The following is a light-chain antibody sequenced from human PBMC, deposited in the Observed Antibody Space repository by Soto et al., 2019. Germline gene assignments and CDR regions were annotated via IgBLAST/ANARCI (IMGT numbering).Light chain of an antibody. Sequence: EIVLKQSPATLSLSPGERATLSCRASPSVTSNLAWYQQALGQAPRLLIYDASNRAAGIPPRFTGSGSGTEFTLTISGLQSEDFAVYYCQQYNSWPITFGQGTRLEIK. J-gene: IGKJ5*01. V-gene: IGKV3-11*01. CDR3: QQYNSWPIT. CDR2: DAS. CDR1: PSVTSN.